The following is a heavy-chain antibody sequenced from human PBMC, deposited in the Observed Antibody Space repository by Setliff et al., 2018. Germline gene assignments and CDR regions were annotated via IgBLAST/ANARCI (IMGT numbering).Heavy chain of an antibody. D-gene: IGHD3-10*01. CDR1: GGSISSGDHY. J-gene: IGHJ5*02. CDR2: IHASGST. V-gene: IGHV4-61*02. Sequence: LSLTCTVSGGSISSGDHYWSWIRQPAGKGLEWIGRIHASGSTNYNPSLKSRVTISVDTSKNQFSLKLTAVTAADTAVYYCARSGDYGSGRLSPWGQGTLVT. CDR3: ARSGDYGSGRLSP.